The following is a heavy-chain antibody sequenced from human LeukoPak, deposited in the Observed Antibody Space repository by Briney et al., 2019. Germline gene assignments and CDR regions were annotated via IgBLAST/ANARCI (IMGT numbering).Heavy chain of an antibody. J-gene: IGHJ4*02. CDR2: IYYSGST. Sequence: SETLSLTCTVSGGSISSYYWSWIRQPPGKRLEWIGHIYYSGSTIYNPSLESRVAMSVDTSQNQFSLKLTAVTAGDTAVYYCARSVRYFGQIDYWGQGTLVTVSS. V-gene: IGHV4-59*08. CDR1: GGSISSYY. CDR3: ARSVRYFGQIDY. D-gene: IGHD1-1*01.